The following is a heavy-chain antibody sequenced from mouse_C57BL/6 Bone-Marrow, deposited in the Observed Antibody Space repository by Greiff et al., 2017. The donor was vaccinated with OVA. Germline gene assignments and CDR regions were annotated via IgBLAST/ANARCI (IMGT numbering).Heavy chain of an antibody. J-gene: IGHJ3*01. D-gene: IGHD1-1*01. CDR2: ISNGGGST. CDR3: ASNYGSSWFAY. CDR1: GFTFSDYY. Sequence: EVKVVESGGGLVQPGGSLKLSCAASGFTFSDYYMYWVRQTPEKRLEWVAYISNGGGSTYYPDTVKGRFTISRDNAKNTLYLQMSRLKSEDTAMYYCASNYGSSWFAYWGQGTLVTVSA. V-gene: IGHV5-12*01.